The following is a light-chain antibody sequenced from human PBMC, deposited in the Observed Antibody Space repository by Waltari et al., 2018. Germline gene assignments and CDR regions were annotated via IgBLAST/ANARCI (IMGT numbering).Light chain of an antibody. V-gene: IGLV4-69*01. Sequence: QPVLTQSPSASASLGASVKLTCTLSSGHSSNAIAWHQQQPDKVPRFLMKVNRDGAPNKGDGMPDRFSGSSSGAERYLTISSLQSDDEADYYCQTWGTGIQVFGGGTK. J-gene: IGLJ2*01. CDR3: QTWGTGIQV. CDR2: VNRDGAP. CDR1: SGHSSNA.